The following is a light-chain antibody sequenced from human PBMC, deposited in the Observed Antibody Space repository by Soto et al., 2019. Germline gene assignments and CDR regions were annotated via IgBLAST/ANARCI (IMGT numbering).Light chain of an antibody. CDR3: QQYASYPWT. J-gene: IGKJ1*01. CDR2: KAS. CDR1: QSISSW. Sequence: DIQMTQSPSTLSASGGDRVTITCRASQSISSWLAWYQQKPGKAPKLLIYKASSLESGVPSRFSGSGSETEFSLTISSLQPDDFATYYCQQYASYPWTFGQGTKVDIK. V-gene: IGKV1-5*03.